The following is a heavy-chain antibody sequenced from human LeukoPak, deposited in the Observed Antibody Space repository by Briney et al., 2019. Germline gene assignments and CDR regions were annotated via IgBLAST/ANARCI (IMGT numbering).Heavy chain of an antibody. CDR1: GGTFSSYA. CDR2: ISAYNGNT. CDR3: ARDMGGSPDY. D-gene: IGHD5-12*01. Sequence: VASVKVSCKASGGTFSSYAISWVRQAPGQGLEWMGWISAYNGNTNYAQKLQGRVTMTTDTSTSTAYMELRSLRSDDTAVYYCARDMGGSPDYWGQGTLVTVSS. J-gene: IGHJ4*02. V-gene: IGHV1-18*01.